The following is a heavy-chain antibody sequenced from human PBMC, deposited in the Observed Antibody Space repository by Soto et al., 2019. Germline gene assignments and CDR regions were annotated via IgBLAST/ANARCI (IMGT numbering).Heavy chain of an antibody. D-gene: IGHD3-10*01. J-gene: IGHJ6*02. CDR2: INHSGST. Sequence: SETLSLACAVYGGSFSGYYWSWIRQPPGKGQEWIGEINHSGSTNYNPSLKSRVTISVDTSKNQFSLKLSSVTAADTAVYYCARGSLVRGVIMALPYYYYGMDVWGQGTTVTVSS. CDR1: GGSFSGYY. CDR3: ARGSLVRGVIMALPYYYYGMDV. V-gene: IGHV4-34*01.